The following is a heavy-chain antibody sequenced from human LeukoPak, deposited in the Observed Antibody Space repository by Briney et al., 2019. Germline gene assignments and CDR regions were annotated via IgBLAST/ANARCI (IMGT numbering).Heavy chain of an antibody. V-gene: IGHV3-23*01. CDR2: ISGSAGST. CDR3: AKFLGGLNDPFDY. Sequence: GGSLRLSCAASGFTFSTYAMTWVRQAPGKGLEWVSGISGSAGSTYYADSVKGRFTISRDNSKNTLYLQINSLRAEDTAVYYCAKFLGGLNDPFDYWGQGTLVTVSS. CDR1: GFTFSTYA. J-gene: IGHJ4*02. D-gene: IGHD3-10*01.